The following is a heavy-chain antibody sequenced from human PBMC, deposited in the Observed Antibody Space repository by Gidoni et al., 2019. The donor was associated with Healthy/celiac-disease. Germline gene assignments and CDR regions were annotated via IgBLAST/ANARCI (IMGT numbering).Heavy chain of an antibody. CDR2: ISYDGSNK. V-gene: IGHV3-30*18. CDR1: GFTFSSYG. J-gene: IGHJ5*02. D-gene: IGHD3-10*01. Sequence: QVQLVESGGGVVQPGRSLRLSCAASGFTFSSYGMHWVRQAPGKGLEWVAVISYDGSNKYYADSVKGRFTISRDNSKNTLYLQMNSLRAEDTAVYYCAKDHELGWFDPWGQGTLVTVSS. CDR3: AKDHELGWFDP.